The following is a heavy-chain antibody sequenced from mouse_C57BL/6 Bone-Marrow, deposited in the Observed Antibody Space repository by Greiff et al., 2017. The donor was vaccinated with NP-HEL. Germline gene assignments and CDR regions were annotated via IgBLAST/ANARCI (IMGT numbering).Heavy chain of an antibody. CDR3: ARDRRIYYGNYYAMDY. V-gene: IGHV5-4*01. J-gene: IGHJ4*01. D-gene: IGHD2-1*01. CDR2: ISDGGSYT. CDR1: GFTFSSYA. Sequence: EVQVVESGGGLVKPRGSLKLSCAASGFTFSSYAMSWVRQTPEKRLEWVATISDGGSYTYYPDNVKGRFTISRDNAKNNLYLQMSHLKSEDTAMYYCARDRRIYYGNYYAMDYWGQGTSVTISS.